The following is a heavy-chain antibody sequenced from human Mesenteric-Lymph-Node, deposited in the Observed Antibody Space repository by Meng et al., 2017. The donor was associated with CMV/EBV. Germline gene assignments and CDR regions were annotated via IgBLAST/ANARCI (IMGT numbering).Heavy chain of an antibody. CDR2: IYYSGST. CDR1: GGSISSYY. J-gene: IGHJ4*02. V-gene: IGHV4-59*01. D-gene: IGHD3-3*01. CDR3: ARASIFGVDHFDY. Sequence: SETLSLTCTVSGGSISSYYWSWIRQPPGKGLEWIGYIYYSGSTNYNPSLKSRVTISVDTSKNQFSLKLSSVTAADTAVYYWARASIFGVDHFDYWGQGTLVTVSS.